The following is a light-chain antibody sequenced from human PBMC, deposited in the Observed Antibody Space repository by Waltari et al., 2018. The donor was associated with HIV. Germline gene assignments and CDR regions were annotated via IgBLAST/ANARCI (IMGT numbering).Light chain of an antibody. CDR2: GAS. V-gene: IGKV3-15*01. J-gene: IGKJ1*01. CDR1: ESVSSN. CDR3: QEYNNWPWT. Sequence: EIVLTQSPATLSVSPGDRVTLSCRASESVSSNLAWYQQKPGQAPRLVFYGASSRATGIPDSFSGSGSGTEFTLTISSLQSEDFAVYYCQEYNNWPWTFGQGTKVEIK.